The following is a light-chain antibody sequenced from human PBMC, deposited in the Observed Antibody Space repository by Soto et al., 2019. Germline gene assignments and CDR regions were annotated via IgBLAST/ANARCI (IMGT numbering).Light chain of an antibody. CDR1: SSDVGSYDA. J-gene: IGLJ1*01. Sequence: QSVLTQPAPVSGSPGQSITISCTGTSSDVGSYDAVSWYQHHPGKVPKLMIYEVNKRPSGVSYRFSGSKSGNTASLTISGLQAEDEADYYCCSYAGTSYVFGSGTKVTVL. CDR3: CSYAGTSYV. CDR2: EVN. V-gene: IGLV2-23*02.